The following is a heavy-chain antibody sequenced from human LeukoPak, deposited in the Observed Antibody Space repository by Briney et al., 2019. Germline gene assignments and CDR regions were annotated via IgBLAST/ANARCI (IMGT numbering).Heavy chain of an antibody. V-gene: IGHV3-74*01. CDR1: GFTFSNYW. CDR2: VITDGSTT. CDR3: ARAWDY. J-gene: IGHJ4*02. Sequence: GGSLRLSCTASGFTFSNYWMHWVRQAPGKGLEWVSRVITDGSTTSYADSVKGRFTISRDNAKNTLYLQMHSLRVEDTAVYYCARAWDYWGQGTLVTVSS.